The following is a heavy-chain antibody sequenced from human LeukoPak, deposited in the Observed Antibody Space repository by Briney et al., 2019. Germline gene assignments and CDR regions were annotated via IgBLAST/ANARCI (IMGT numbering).Heavy chain of an antibody. V-gene: IGHV3-15*01. CDR2: TKSKTDGGTT. CDR3: TAPPRCEFHSGNY. D-gene: IGHD1-14*01. Sequence: GGSLTLSCPATGFSFRNGWMTWVRQAPGKGLEWVGRTKSKTDGGTTDYAAPVNGRLTLSRDDSTNTLYLQMNSLKIEDTGVYYCTAPPRCEFHSGNYWGQGTLVTVSS. J-gene: IGHJ4*02. CDR1: GFSFRNGW.